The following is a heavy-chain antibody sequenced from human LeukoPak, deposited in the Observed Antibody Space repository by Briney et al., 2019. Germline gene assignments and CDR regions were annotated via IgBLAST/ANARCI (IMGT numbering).Heavy chain of an antibody. CDR1: GYTFSSYD. CDR3: ARGLGGSYGYYYYYYMDV. V-gene: IGHV1-8*01. J-gene: IGHJ6*03. D-gene: IGHD3-16*01. CDR2: MNPNSGNA. Sequence: ASVKVSXKASGYTFSSYDINWVRQATGQGLDWMGWMNPNSGNAGYAQKFQGRVTITRNTSISTAYMELSSLRSEDTAVYYCARGLGGSYGYYYYYYMDVRGKGTTVTVSS.